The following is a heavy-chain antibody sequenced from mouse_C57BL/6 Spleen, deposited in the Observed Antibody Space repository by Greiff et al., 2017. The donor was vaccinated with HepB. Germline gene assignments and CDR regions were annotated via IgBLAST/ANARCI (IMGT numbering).Heavy chain of an antibody. V-gene: IGHV10-1*01. CDR2: IRSKSNNYAT. Sequence: EVPLVESGGGLVQPKGSLTLSCAASGFSFNTYAMNWVRQAPGKGLEWVARIRSKSNNYATYYADSVKDRFTISRDDSESMLYLQMNNLKTEDTAMYYCVRQEFAYWGQGTLVTVSA. J-gene: IGHJ3*01. CDR1: GFSFNTYA. CDR3: VRQEFAY.